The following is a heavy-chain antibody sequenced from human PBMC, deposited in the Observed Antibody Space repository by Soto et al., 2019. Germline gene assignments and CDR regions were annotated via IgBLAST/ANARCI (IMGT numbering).Heavy chain of an antibody. Sequence: GGSLRLSCTASGFFFNDKWMHWVRQAPGKGLVWVARIDGHSGTTNYADSVRGRFTVSRDNAKNTVYLHLNTLTDEDTAVYYCARGGAMGVDHWGQGTLVTVSS. CDR2: IDGHSGTT. CDR3: ARGGAMGVDH. D-gene: IGHD1-26*01. V-gene: IGHV3-74*01. CDR1: GFFFNDKW. J-gene: IGHJ4*02.